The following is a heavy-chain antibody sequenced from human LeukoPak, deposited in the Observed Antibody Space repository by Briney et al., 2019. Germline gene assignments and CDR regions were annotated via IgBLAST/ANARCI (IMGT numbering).Heavy chain of an antibody. CDR1: GFTFSSYE. CDR2: LSTSGSTI. V-gene: IGHV3-48*03. J-gene: IGHJ2*01. CDR3: ARDYGRWYFDL. Sequence: GGSLRLSCAASGFTFSSYEMNWVRQAPGKGLEWVSYLSTSGSTIYYADSVKGRFTISRDNAKNSLYLQMNSLRAEDTAVYYCARDYGRWYFDLWGRGTLVTVSS. D-gene: IGHD3-10*01.